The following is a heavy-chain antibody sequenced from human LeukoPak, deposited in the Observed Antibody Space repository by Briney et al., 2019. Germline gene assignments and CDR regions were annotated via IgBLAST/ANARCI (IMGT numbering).Heavy chain of an antibody. D-gene: IGHD2-2*01. CDR3: AKAWGGPAAIHFDY. Sequence: GGSLRLSCAASGFTFNTYSINWVRQAPGKGLEWVSAISGSGGSTYYADSVKGRFTISRDNSKNTLYLQMNSLRAEDTAVYYCAKAWGGPAAIHFDYWGQGTLVTVSS. CDR1: GFTFNTYS. J-gene: IGHJ4*02. V-gene: IGHV3-23*01. CDR2: ISGSGGST.